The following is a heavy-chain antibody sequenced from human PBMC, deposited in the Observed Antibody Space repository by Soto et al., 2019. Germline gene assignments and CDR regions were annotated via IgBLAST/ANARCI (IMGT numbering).Heavy chain of an antibody. CDR1: GYTFSDHY. CDR3: ASHYDMWSGYLSPVDY. J-gene: IGHJ4*01. Sequence: QLQLVESGGDLVKPGGSLRLSCAASGYTFSDHYMSWIRQAPGKGLEWISYIDTSGTKIYYADSVKGRFTITRDNAKNSLYLEMNSQRDEDTAVYYCASHYDMWSGYLSPVDYWGHGTLVTVSS. D-gene: IGHD3-3*01. CDR2: IDTSGTKI. V-gene: IGHV3-11*01.